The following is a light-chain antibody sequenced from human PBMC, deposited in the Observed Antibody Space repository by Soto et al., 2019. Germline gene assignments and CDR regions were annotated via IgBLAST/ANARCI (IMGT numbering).Light chain of an antibody. CDR2: DAS. J-gene: IGKJ1*01. Sequence: DIQMTQSPSSLSAPVGDRVTITCQASQDISSWLAWYQHKPGKAPKLLIYDASNLDSGVPSRFSGSGSGTEFSLTISNLQPDDCATYYCQQYENYWTFGQGTKVDIK. V-gene: IGKV1-5*01. CDR1: QDISSW. CDR3: QQYENYWT.